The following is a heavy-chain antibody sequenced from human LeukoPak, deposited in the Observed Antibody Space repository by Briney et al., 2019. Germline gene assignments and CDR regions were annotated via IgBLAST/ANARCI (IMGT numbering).Heavy chain of an antibody. CDR1: GGSISSGSSY. CDR2: IYYSGST. V-gene: IGHV4-39*07. J-gene: IGHJ6*03. D-gene: IGHD6-13*01. CDR3: ARDRVGQQLVGRNYYYYYMDV. Sequence: SETLSLTCTVSGGSISSGSSYWGWIRQPPGKGLEWIGSIYYSGSTYYNPSLKSRVTISVGTSKNQFSLKLRSVTAADTAVYYCARDRVGQQLVGRNYYYYYMDVWGKGTTVTISS.